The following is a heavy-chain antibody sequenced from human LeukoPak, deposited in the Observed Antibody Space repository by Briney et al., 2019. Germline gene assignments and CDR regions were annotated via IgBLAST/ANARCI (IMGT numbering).Heavy chain of an antibody. D-gene: IGHD1-26*01. CDR3: ARAPSGGSYYYYYYYMDV. CDR2: INTSGST. CDR1: GGSISSGSYY. V-gene: IGHV4-61*02. Sequence: SETLSLTCTVSGGSISSGSYYWSWIRQAAGKGLEWIGRINTSGSTNYNPSLKSRVTISVDTSKNQFSLKLSSVTAADTAVYYCARAPSGGSYYYYYYYMDVWGKGTTVTISS. J-gene: IGHJ6*03.